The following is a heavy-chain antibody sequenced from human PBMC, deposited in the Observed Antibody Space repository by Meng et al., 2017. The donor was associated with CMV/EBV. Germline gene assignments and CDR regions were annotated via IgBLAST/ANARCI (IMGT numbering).Heavy chain of an antibody. CDR2: INHSGST. CDR3: ACGLYYYYGMDV. J-gene: IGHJ6*02. V-gene: IGHV4-34*01. CDR1: GGSFSGYY. Sequence: GSLRLSCAVYGGSFSGYYWSWIRQPPGKGLEWIGEINHSGSTNYNPSLKSRVTISVDTSKNQFSLKLSSVTAADTAVYYCACGLYYYYGMDVWGQGTTVTVSS.